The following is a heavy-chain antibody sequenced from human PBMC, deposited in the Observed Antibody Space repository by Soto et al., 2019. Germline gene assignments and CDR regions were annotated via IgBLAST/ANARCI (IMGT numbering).Heavy chain of an antibody. CDR3: ARGVEIIAVAARGWFDP. J-gene: IGHJ5*02. V-gene: IGHV4-59*01. D-gene: IGHD6-19*01. CDR2: IYYSGST. Sequence: ASETLSLTCTVSGGSISSYYWSWIRQPPGKGLEWIGYIYYSGSTNYNPSLKSRVTISVDTSKNQFSLKLSSVTAADTAVYYCARGVEIIAVAARGWFDPWGQGTLVTVSS. CDR1: GGSISSYY.